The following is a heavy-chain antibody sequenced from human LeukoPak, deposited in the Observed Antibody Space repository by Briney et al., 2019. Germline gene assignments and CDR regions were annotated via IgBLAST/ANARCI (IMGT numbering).Heavy chain of an antibody. Sequence: GASVKVSCKASGYTFTSYGISWVRQAPGQGLEWMGWISAYNGNTNYAQKLQGRVTMTTDTSTSTAYMELRSLRSDDTAVYYCARDGYCSGGSCSGLNWFDPWGQGTLVTVSS. CDR3: ARDGYCSGGSCSGLNWFDP. J-gene: IGHJ5*02. V-gene: IGHV1-18*01. CDR2: ISAYNGNT. D-gene: IGHD2-15*01. CDR1: GYTFTSYG.